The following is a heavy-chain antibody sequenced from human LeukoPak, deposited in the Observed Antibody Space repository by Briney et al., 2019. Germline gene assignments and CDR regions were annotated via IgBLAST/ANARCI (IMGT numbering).Heavy chain of an antibody. Sequence: GGSLRLSCTASGFTFCDYAMSWVRQAPGKGLEWVGFIRSKAYGGKTEYAASVKGRFTSSRDDYKIFAYMQINRLKTADTAVYYCTRVRLVGATIGWCYFDYWGQGTLVTVSS. CDR2: IRSKAYGGKT. J-gene: IGHJ4*02. V-gene: IGHV3-49*04. D-gene: IGHD1-26*01. CDR1: GFTFCDYA. CDR3: TRVRLVGATIGWCYFDY.